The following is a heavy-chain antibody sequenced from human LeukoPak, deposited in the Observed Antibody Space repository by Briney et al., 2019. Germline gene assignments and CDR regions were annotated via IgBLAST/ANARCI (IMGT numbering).Heavy chain of an antibody. Sequence: ASVKVSCKASGFTFTGYLIHWVRPAPGQGLEWMGWIHPNNGGTKYAQKFQGRVTMTRDTSINTDYMELSRLRSDDTALYYCTRDGFSGAAFDYWGQGTLVTVSS. CDR1: GFTFTGYL. D-gene: IGHD7-27*01. J-gene: IGHJ4*02. V-gene: IGHV1-2*02. CDR3: TRDGFSGAAFDY. CDR2: IHPNNGGT.